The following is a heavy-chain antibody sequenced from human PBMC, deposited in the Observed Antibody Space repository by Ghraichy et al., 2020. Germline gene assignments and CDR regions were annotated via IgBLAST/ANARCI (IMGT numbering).Heavy chain of an antibody. V-gene: IGHV3-23*01. CDR2: IPANGVNP. D-gene: IGHD4-11*01. CDR1: GFNFTKFA. CDR3: AKDNFFAYSANWFDS. J-gene: IGHJ5*01. Sequence: GGSLRLSCTASGFNFTKFAMAWVRQAPGKGLEWVSSIPANGVNPDSIASVKGRFTISRDNSQNTLFLQMNNLRAEDTATYYCAKDNFFAYSANWFDSWGQGTLVTVSS.